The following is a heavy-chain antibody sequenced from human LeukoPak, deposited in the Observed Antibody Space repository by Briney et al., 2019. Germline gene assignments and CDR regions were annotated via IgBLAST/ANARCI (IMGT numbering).Heavy chain of an antibody. CDR2: IYPGDSDT. CDR1: GYSFTSYW. Sequence: GESLKISGKGSGYSFTSYWIGWVRQMPGKGLEWMGIIYPGDSDTRYSPSFQGQVTISADKSISTAYLQWSSLKASDTAMYYCARQYCSGGSCYLGTNWFDPWGQGTLVTVSS. D-gene: IGHD2-15*01. J-gene: IGHJ5*02. V-gene: IGHV5-51*01. CDR3: ARQYCSGGSCYLGTNWFDP.